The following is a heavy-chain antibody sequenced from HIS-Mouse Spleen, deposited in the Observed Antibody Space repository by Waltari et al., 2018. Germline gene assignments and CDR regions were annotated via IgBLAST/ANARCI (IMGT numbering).Heavy chain of an antibody. CDR1: GGSISSSSYY. V-gene: IGHV4-39*07. J-gene: IGHJ2*01. CDR3: AREIPYSSSWYDWYFDL. Sequence: QLQLQESGPGLVKPSETLSLTCTVSGGSISSSSYYWGWIRQPPGKGLEWIGSIYYSGTTYYNPSLKIRGTISVDTSKNQSSLKLSSVTAADTAVYYCAREIPYSSSWYDWYFDLWGRGTLVTVSS. D-gene: IGHD6-13*01. CDR2: IYYSGTT.